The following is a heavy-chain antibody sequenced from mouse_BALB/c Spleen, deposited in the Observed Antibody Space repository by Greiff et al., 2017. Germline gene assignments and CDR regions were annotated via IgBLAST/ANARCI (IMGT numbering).Heavy chain of an antibody. CDR1: GDSITSGY. CDR2: ISYSGST. J-gene: IGHJ2*01. Sequence: DVQLQESGPSLVKPSQTLSLTCSVTGDSITSGYWNWIRKFPGNKLEYMGYISYSGSTYYNPSLKSRISITRDTSKNQYYLQLNSVTTEDTATYYCARFYYGNLAVAYFDYWGQGTTLTVSS. V-gene: IGHV3-8*02. CDR3: ARFYYGNLAVAYFDY. D-gene: IGHD2-1*01.